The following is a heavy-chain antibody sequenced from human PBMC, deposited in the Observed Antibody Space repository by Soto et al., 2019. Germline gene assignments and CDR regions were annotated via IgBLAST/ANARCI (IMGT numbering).Heavy chain of an antibody. CDR3: ARDDRSVSGVVTLDH. Sequence: GASVKVSCKATGYSFKNYAVHWVRQAPGQRLEWMGFTNEGSGNTRFSQKFQGRISITRDTSASTVYLDLSSLTSEDTAIYYCARDDRSVSGVVTLDHWGPGTLATVSS. CDR1: GYSFKNYA. D-gene: IGHD3-3*01. J-gene: IGHJ4*02. V-gene: IGHV1-3*01. CDR2: TNEGSGNT.